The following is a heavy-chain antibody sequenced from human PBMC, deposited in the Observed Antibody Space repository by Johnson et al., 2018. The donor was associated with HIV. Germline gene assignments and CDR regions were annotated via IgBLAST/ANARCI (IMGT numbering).Heavy chain of an antibody. V-gene: IGHV3-73*01. CDR3: ARASNSGYDQAFDI. J-gene: IGHJ3*02. D-gene: IGHD5-12*01. CDR1: GFTVSDSA. Sequence: VQLVESGGGLVQPDGSLKLSCAASGFTVSDSAMHCVRQTSGKGLEWVGRIRSETYSYATAYAASVKGRFTISRDNSKNTLYLQMNSLRAEDTAVYYCARASNSGYDQAFDIWGQGTMVTVSS. CDR2: IRSETYSYAT.